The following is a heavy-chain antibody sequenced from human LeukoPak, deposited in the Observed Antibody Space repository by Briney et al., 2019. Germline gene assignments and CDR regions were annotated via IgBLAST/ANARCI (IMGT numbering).Heavy chain of an antibody. J-gene: IGHJ5*02. V-gene: IGHV3-48*01. CDR3: ARGQWELLSDGRLENWFDP. Sequence: GGSLRLSCAASGFTFSSYSMNWVRQAPGKGLEWVSYISSSSSTIYYADSVKGRFTISRDNAKNSLYLQMNSLRAEDTAVYYCARGQWELLSDGRLENWFDPWGQGTLVTVSS. CDR2: ISSSSSTI. D-gene: IGHD1-26*01. CDR1: GFTFSSYS.